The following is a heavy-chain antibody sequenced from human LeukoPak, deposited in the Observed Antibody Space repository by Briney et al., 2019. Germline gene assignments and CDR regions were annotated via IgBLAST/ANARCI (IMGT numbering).Heavy chain of an antibody. J-gene: IGHJ4*02. CDR3: ARWRPYFYDSSGYVDY. D-gene: IGHD3-22*01. V-gene: IGHV4-59*01. Sequence: SETLSLTCTVSGDSMTLYYWSWIRQSPGKGLEWIGNMYYSGSPDYNPSLKSRVTISIDTSKNQFSLRLTSVTAADTAVYYCARWRPYFYDSSGYVDYWGQGTLVTVSS. CDR2: MYYSGSP. CDR1: GDSMTLYY.